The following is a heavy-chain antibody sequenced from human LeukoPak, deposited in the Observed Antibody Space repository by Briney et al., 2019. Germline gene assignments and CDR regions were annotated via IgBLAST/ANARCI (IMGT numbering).Heavy chain of an antibody. Sequence: SETLSLTCAVYGGSFSGYYWSWIRQPPGKGLEWIGEINHSGSTNYNPSLKSRVTISVDTSKNQFSLKLSSVTAADTAVYYCARISNYDILTGWDWGQGTLVTVSS. J-gene: IGHJ4*02. D-gene: IGHD3-9*01. CDR2: INHSGST. CDR3: ARISNYDILTGWD. V-gene: IGHV4-34*01. CDR1: GGSFSGYY.